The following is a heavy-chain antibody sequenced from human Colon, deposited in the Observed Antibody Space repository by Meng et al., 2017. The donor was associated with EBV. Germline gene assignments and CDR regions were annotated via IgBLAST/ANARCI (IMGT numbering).Heavy chain of an antibody. D-gene: IGHD3-9*01. Sequence: VLRQQLVGGLLKASGTLSRTCTANGGSFSGYVWSWVRQPPGKGMELIGEVSHPGSANYNPSLKSRVTISVDASEKQFSLRLTSVTAADSAVYYCARVPTTGYKDHWGQGTLVTVSS. CDR2: VSHPGSA. CDR1: GGSFSGYV. V-gene: IGHV4-34*01. J-gene: IGHJ4*02. CDR3: ARVPTTGYKDH.